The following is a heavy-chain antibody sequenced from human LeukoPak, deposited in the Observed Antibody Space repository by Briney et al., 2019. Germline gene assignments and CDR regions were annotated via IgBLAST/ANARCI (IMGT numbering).Heavy chain of an antibody. CDR1: GGSFSGYY. CDR3: ARHRKLRAYMDV. Sequence: SGTLSLTCAVYGGSFSGYYWSWIRQPPGKGLEWIGEINHSGSTNYNPSLKSRVTISVDTSKNQFSLKLSSVTAADTAVYYCARHRKLRAYMDVWGKGTTVTVSS. CDR2: INHSGST. D-gene: IGHD3-10*01. J-gene: IGHJ6*03. V-gene: IGHV4-34*01.